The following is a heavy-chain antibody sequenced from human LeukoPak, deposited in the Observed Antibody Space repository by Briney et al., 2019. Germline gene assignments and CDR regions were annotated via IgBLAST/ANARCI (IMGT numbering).Heavy chain of an antibody. CDR1: GYTFTSYG. V-gene: IGHV1-18*01. CDR2: ISAYNGNT. D-gene: IGHD1-26*01. CDR3: ARGPQLRWELPRFDY. J-gene: IGHJ4*02. Sequence: ASVKVSCKASGYTFTSYGISWVRQAPGQGLEWMGWISAYNGNTNYAQKLQGRVTMTTDTSTSTAYMELRSLRSDDTAVYYCARGPQLRWELPRFDYWGQGTLVTVSP.